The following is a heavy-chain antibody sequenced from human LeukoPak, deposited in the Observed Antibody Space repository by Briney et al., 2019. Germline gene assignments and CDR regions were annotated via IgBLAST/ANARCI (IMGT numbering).Heavy chain of an antibody. CDR3: ARGAVAYYYFDN. V-gene: IGHV4-59*01. D-gene: IGHD6-19*01. Sequence: SETLSLTCTVSGGSISSYYWSWIRQPPGKGLEWIGYIYYSGSTNYNPSLKSRVTISVDTSKNQFSLKLSSVTAADTAVYYCARGAVAYYYFDNWGQGTLVTVSS. CDR2: IYYSGST. CDR1: GGSISSYY. J-gene: IGHJ4*02.